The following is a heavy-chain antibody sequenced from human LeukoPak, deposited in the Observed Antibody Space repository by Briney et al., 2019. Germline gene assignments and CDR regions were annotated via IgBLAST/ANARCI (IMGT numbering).Heavy chain of an antibody. D-gene: IGHD3-22*01. Sequence: GGSLRLSCAASGFTFDDYGMSWVRQAPGEGLEWVSGINWNGGSIGYADSMQGRFTISRDNAKNSLYLQMNSLRADDTALYYCARAQNYDSSGYLDYWAREPWSPSPQ. CDR1: GFTFDDYG. CDR3: ARAQNYDSSGYLDY. J-gene: IGHJ4*02. V-gene: IGHV3-20*04. CDR2: INWNGGSI.